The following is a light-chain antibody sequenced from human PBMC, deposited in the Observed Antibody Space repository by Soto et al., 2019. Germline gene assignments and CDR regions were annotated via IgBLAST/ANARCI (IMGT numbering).Light chain of an antibody. Sequence: EIVLTQSPGTLSLSPGERATLSCRASQSVSSNYFAWYQQKPGQAPRHLIYVASSMATGITDRFSGSGSAIDFTLTISRLEPEDFAVYYCQQYGTSPPLMFGGGTKVE. CDR2: VAS. CDR1: QSVSSNY. V-gene: IGKV3-20*01. CDR3: QQYGTSPPLM. J-gene: IGKJ4*02.